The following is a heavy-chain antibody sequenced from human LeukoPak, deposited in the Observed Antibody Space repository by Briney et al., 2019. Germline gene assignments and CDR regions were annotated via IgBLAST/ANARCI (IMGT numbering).Heavy chain of an antibody. D-gene: IGHD5-18*01. CDR1: GYTFTNYD. CDR3: ARGRKYTSGYRVTELGSGYSDY. V-gene: IGHV1-8*03. J-gene: IGHJ4*02. CDR2: MNPNSGNT. Sequence: ASVKVSCKASGYTFTNYDINWVRQATGQGLEWMGWMNPNSGNTGFAQKFQGRVTITRNTSINTAYMELGSLRSEDTAVYYCARGRKYTSGYRVTELGSGYSDYWGQGTLVTVSS.